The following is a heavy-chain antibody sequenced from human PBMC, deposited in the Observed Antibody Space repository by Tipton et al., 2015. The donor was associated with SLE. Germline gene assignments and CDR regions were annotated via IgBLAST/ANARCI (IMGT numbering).Heavy chain of an antibody. CDR3: ARQGSDWVWYSDL. J-gene: IGHJ2*01. CDR2: IYTSGST. CDR1: GGSISSGNYF. D-gene: IGHD2-21*01. V-gene: IGHV4-61*02. Sequence: TLSLTCTVSGGSISSGNYFWTWIRQPAGKGLEWIGRIYTSGSTNYDPSLKSRVTMSLDTSENQFSLKLTSVTAADTAVYYCARQGSDWVWYSDLWGRGTLVTVSS.